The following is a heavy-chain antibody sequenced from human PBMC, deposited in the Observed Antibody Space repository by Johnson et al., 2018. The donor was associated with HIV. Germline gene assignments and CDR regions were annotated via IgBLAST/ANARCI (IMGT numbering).Heavy chain of an antibody. Sequence: VRLVESGGGLVQPGGSLRLSCAASGFTVSSNYMSWVRQAPGKGLEWVGRIKSKTDGGTTDYAAPVKGRFSISRDDSKNTLYLQMNSLKTEDTALYYCTRQADIWGQGTMVTVSS. CDR2: IKSKTDGGTT. J-gene: IGHJ3*02. V-gene: IGHV3-15*01. CDR1: GFTVSSNY. CDR3: TRQADI.